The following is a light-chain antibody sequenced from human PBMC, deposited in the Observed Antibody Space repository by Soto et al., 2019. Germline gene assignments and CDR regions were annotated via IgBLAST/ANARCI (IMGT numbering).Light chain of an antibody. CDR1: SSDVGGYNF. J-gene: IGLJ1*01. CDR2: EVN. V-gene: IGLV2-8*01. CDR3: SSYAGINNRDV. Sequence: QSVLTQPPSASGSPGQSVTISCTGTSSDVGGYNFVSWYQQHPGKAPKLMIYEVNKRPSGVPDRFSGSKSGNTASLTVSGLQAEDEADYYCSSYAGINNRDVFGTGTKLTVL.